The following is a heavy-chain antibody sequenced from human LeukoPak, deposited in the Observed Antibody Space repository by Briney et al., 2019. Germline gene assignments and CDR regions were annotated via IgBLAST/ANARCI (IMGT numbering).Heavy chain of an antibody. CDR2: VFYTGKT. Sequence: KPSERLSLTCTVSAPSVSTSDYCWGWLRQSPVKGLEWIGDVFYTGKTNYNPSLRGRSTIPIDTYKNQFSLKLTYVTAAGSAVYYGARVFDSWGQGTLFTVSS. CDR3: ARVFDS. V-gene: IGHV4-39*07. CDR1: APSVSTSDYC. J-gene: IGHJ4*02.